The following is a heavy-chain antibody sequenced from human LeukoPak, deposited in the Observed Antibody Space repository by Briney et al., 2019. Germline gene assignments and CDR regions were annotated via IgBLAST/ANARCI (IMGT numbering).Heavy chain of an antibody. V-gene: IGHV3-74*01. Sequence: GGSLRLSCAASGFTFSNYGMSWVRQAPGKGLVWVSRINSDGSSTSYADSVKGRFTISRDNAKNTLYLQMNSLRAEDTAVYYCASSSGWYDFDYWGQGTLVTVSS. CDR2: INSDGSST. J-gene: IGHJ4*02. D-gene: IGHD6-19*01. CDR3: ASSSGWYDFDY. CDR1: GFTFSNYG.